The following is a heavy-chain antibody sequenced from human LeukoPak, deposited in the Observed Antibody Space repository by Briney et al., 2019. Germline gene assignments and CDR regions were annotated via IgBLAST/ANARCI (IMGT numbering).Heavy chain of an antibody. CDR1: GYTFTSYD. CDR2: INPNSGDT. CDR3: ARAFEATVVTNDY. J-gene: IGHJ4*02. D-gene: IGHD4-23*01. Sequence: ASVKVSCKASGYTFTSYDINWVRQATGQGLEWMGRINPNSGDTNYAQKFQGRVTMTRDTSISTAYMELSRLRSDDTAVYYCARAFEATVVTNDYWGQGTLVTVSS. V-gene: IGHV1-2*06.